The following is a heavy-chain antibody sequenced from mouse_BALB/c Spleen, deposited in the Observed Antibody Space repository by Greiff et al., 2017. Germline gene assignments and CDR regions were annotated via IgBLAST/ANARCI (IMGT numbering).Heavy chain of an antibody. D-gene: IGHD1-1*01. V-gene: IGHV1-7*01. CDR1: GYTFTSYW. J-gene: IGHJ2*01. CDR2: INPSTGYT. CDR3: ARKVYGSSDY. Sequence: LVESGAELAKPGASVKMSCKASGYTFTSYWMHWVKQRPGQGLEWIGYINPSTGYTEYNQKFKDKATLTADKSSSTAYMQLSSLTSEDSAVYYCARKVYGSSDYWGQGTTLTVSS.